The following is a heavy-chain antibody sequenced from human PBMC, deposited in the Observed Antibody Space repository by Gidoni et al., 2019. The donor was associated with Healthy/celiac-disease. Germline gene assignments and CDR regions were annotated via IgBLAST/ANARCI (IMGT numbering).Heavy chain of an antibody. V-gene: IGHV3-21*01. J-gene: IGHJ4*02. Sequence: EVQLVESGGGLVKPGGSLRLSCAASGFTFSSYSMNWVRQAPGKGLEWVSSISSSSSYIYYADSVKGRFTISKDNAKNSLYLQMNSLRAEDTAVYYCARGQLYDSSGYVDYWGQGTLVTVSS. CDR2: ISSSSSYI. CDR1: GFTFSSYS. CDR3: ARGQLYDSSGYVDY. D-gene: IGHD3-22*01.